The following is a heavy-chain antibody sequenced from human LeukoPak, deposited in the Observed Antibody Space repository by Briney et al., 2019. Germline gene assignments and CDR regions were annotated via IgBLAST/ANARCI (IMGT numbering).Heavy chain of an antibody. V-gene: IGHV3-30*02. CDR2: IQYDGNNK. D-gene: IGHD5-18*01. J-gene: IGHJ4*02. Sequence: GGSLRLSCAASGFTFNNYNMHWVRHAPGKGLEWVALIQYDGNNKYYSDSVNGRFTISRDNSKNTLYLQLSSLRGEDTAMYYCAKDTGYIYGHGLDYWGQGTLVTVSS. CDR3: AKDTGYIYGHGLDY. CDR1: GFTFNNYN.